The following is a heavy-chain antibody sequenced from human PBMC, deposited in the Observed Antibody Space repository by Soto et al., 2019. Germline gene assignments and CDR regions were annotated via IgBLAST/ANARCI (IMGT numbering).Heavy chain of an antibody. CDR2: IKQDGSEK. CDR1: GFTFSSYW. CDR3: ARDHEYSGYLFDY. J-gene: IGHJ4*02. D-gene: IGHD5-12*01. Sequence: EVQLVESGGGLVQPGGSLRLSCAASGFTFSSYWMSWVRQAPGKGLEWVANIKQDGSEKYYVDSVKGRFTISRDNAKNSLYLQMNSLRAEDTAVYYCARDHEYSGYLFDYLGQGTLVTVSS. V-gene: IGHV3-7*01.